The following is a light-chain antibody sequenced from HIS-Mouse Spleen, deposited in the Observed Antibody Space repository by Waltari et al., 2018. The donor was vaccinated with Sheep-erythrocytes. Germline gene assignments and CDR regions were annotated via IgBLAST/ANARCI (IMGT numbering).Light chain of an antibody. V-gene: IGLV2-23*01. Sequence: QSALTQPASVSGSPGQSITISCTGTSSDVGRYNLVSWYPQHPGKAPKLMIYEGSKRPPGVSTRFSGYKSGNTASLTISGLQAEDEADYYCCSYAGSSTLVFGGGTKLTVL. J-gene: IGLJ2*01. CDR1: SSDVGRYNL. CDR2: EGS. CDR3: CSYAGSSTLV.